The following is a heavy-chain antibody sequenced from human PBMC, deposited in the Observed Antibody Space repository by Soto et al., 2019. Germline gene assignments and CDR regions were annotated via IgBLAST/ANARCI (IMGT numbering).Heavy chain of an antibody. J-gene: IGHJ4*02. D-gene: IGHD3-16*02. V-gene: IGHV1-46*01. CDR3: VRGAYSSRSLYYLDY. CDR1: GYMFTYYY. Sequence: QVQLVQSGAEVEKPGASVRVSCKASGYMFTYYYIHWVRQGPGQGLEWMGIINPNGGTTTYAQNFQGRVNMTRDTSTITVYMELTSLTSEDTAIYYCVRGAYSSRSLYYLDYWGQGTLVTVSS. CDR2: INPNGGTT.